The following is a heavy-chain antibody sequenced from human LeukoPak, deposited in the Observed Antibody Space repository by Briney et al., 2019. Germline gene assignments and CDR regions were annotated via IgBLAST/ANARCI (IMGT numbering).Heavy chain of an antibody. D-gene: IGHD1-7*01. V-gene: IGHV3-23*01. CDR1: GFTFSSYA. Sequence: TGGSLRLSCAASGFTFSSYAMSWVRQAPGKGLEWVSAISGSGGTTYYADSVKGRFTISSDNSKNKLYLKMNSLRAEDTAVYYCAKSATGTTSNWFDPWGQGTLVTVSS. J-gene: IGHJ5*02. CDR2: ISGSGGTT. CDR3: AKSATGTTSNWFDP.